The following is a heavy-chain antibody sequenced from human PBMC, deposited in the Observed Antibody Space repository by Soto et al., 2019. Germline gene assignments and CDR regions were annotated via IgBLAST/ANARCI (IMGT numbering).Heavy chain of an antibody. CDR2: IYYSGST. Sequence: SETLSLTCTVSGGSISSYYWSWIRQPPGKGLEWIGYIYYSGSTNYNPSLKSRVTISVDTSKNQFSLKLSSVTAADTAVYYCARAGPRQVAYSSGWYEYWGQGTLVTVSS. J-gene: IGHJ4*02. V-gene: IGHV4-59*01. D-gene: IGHD6-19*01. CDR3: ARAGPRQVAYSSGWYEY. CDR1: GGSISSYY.